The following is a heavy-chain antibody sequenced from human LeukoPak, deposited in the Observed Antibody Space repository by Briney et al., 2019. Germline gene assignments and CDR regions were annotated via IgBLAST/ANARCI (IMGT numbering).Heavy chain of an antibody. J-gene: IGHJ4*02. V-gene: IGHV3-30*04. CDR3: ARDLSEMATIGYFDY. CDR1: GFTFSSYA. Sequence: PGGSLRLSCAASGFTFSSYAMHWVRQAPGKGLEWVAVISYDGSNKYYTDSVKGRFTISRDNSKNTLYLQMNSLGAEDTAVYYCARDLSEMATIGYFDYWGQGTLVTVSS. D-gene: IGHD5-24*01. CDR2: ISYDGSNK.